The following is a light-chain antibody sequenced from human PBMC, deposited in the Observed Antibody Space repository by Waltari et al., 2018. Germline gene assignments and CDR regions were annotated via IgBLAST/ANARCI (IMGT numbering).Light chain of an antibody. J-gene: IGLJ2*01. CDR1: SSDVGGYNY. V-gene: IGLV2-14*01. CDR3: SSYTSSTTVV. Sequence: QSALTQPASVSGSPGQSITISCTGSSSDVGGYNYVSWFQQHPGKAPKLMLYEVSKRPSGVSDRFSGSKSGNTASLTISGLQPEDEADYYCSSYTSSTTVVFGGGTKLTVL. CDR2: EVS.